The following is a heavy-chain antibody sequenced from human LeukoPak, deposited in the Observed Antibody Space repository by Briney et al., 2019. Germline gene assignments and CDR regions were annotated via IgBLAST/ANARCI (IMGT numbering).Heavy chain of an antibody. D-gene: IGHD3-9*01. V-gene: IGHV4-30-4*07. Sequence: SQTLSLTCAVSGGSISSGGYSWSWIRQPPGKGLEWIGYIYYSGSTNYNPSLKSRVTISVDTSKNQFSLKLSSVTAADTAGYYCARLVNYYYYYGMDVWGQGTTVTVSS. J-gene: IGHJ6*02. CDR2: IYYSGST. CDR3: ARLVNYYYYYGMDV. CDR1: GGSISSGGYS.